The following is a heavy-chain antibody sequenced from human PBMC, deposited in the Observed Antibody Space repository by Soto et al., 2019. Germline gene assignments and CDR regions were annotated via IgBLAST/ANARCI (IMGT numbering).Heavy chain of an antibody. CDR2: ISYHGSNK. CDR3: ARDPPATRHGMDV. Sequence: GGSLRLSCEASGFTFSSYAMHWVRQAPGKGLEWVAVISYHGSNKYYADFVKGRFTISRDNSRNTLYLQMKSLRAEDTAVYYCARDPPATRHGMDVWGQGTTVTVSS. CDR1: GFTFSSYA. J-gene: IGHJ6*02. V-gene: IGHV3-30*14.